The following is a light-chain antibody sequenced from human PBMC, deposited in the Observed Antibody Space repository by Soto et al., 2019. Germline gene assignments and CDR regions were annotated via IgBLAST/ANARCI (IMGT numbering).Light chain of an antibody. Sequence: QSVLTQPPSASGTPGQRVTISCSGSSSNVGSNYVYWYQQLPGTAPKLLIYRNNQRPSGVPDRFSGSKSGTSASLAISGLRSEDEADYYCAAWDDSLSGGIFGGGTQLTV. J-gene: IGLJ2*01. CDR3: AAWDDSLSGGI. V-gene: IGLV1-47*01. CDR2: RNN. CDR1: SSNVGSNY.